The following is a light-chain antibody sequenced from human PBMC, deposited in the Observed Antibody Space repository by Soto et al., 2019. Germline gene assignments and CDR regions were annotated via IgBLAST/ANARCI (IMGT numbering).Light chain of an antibody. CDR2: DTS. V-gene: IGKV3-20*01. CDR1: QSVRDRY. J-gene: IGKJ1*01. CDR3: QQYGSSPGT. Sequence: EIVLTQSSGTLSLSPGERATLSCRASQSVRDRYLAWYQQKPGQAPSLLIYDTSTRATGVPDRFSGSGSGTDFALTISRVEPEDFAIHFCQQYGSSPGTFGQGTKV.